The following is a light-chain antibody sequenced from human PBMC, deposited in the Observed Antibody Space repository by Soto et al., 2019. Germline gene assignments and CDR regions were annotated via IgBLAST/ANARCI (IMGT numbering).Light chain of an antibody. V-gene: IGKV1-39*01. CDR3: QHCYSTPRT. J-gene: IGKJ1*01. CDR2: TAS. Sequence: IQMPQPHPSLSFSLGDRVTIPRLASKRSGNYLSWYQQKPGKAPRLLIYTASSLQTGVPSRFSGSGAGTDFTLTIARLQPEDFATYFCQHCYSTPRTFGQGTKVDI. CDR1: KRSGNY.